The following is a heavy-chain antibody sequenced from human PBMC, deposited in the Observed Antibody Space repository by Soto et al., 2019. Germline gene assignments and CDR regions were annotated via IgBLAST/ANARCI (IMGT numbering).Heavy chain of an antibody. CDR1: GFTFSSYA. D-gene: IGHD2-8*01. CDR3: ARHPAPLVLIHPVGGMDV. Sequence: GGSLRLSCAASGFTFSSYAMHWVRQAPGKGLEWVAVISYDGSNKYYADSVKGRFTISRDNSKNTLYLQMNSLRAEDTAVYYCARHPAPLVLIHPVGGMDVWGQGTTVTVSS. V-gene: IGHV3-30-3*01. J-gene: IGHJ6*02. CDR2: ISYDGSNK.